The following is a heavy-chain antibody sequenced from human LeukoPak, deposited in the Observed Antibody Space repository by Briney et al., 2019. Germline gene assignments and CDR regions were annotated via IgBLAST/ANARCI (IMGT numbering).Heavy chain of an antibody. CDR3: ARDLYDSGAYSSPIDY. J-gene: IGHJ4*02. Sequence: GGSLRLSCAASGFTFSSYSMNWVRHAPGKGLEWVSSISSSSSYIHSADSVKGRFTISRDNAENSLYLQMNSLRAEDTAVYYCARDLYDSGAYSSPIDYWGQGTLVTVSS. V-gene: IGHV3-21*01. CDR1: GFTFSSYS. D-gene: IGHD3-22*01. CDR2: ISSSSSYI.